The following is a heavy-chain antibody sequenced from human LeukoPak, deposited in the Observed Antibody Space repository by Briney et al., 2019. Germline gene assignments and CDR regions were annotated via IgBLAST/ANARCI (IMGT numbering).Heavy chain of an antibody. CDR3: AAIRAQPYYFDS. D-gene: IGHD5-24*01. J-gene: IGHJ4*02. CDR1: GDSISSYY. Sequence: PSETLSLTCTVSGDSISSYYWSWIRQPPGKGLEWIGSIYYSGSTNYNPSLKSRVTMSVDTSKHQFSLKLSYVTAADTAVYYCAAIRAQPYYFDSWGQGTHVTVSS. CDR2: IYYSGST. V-gene: IGHV4-59*01.